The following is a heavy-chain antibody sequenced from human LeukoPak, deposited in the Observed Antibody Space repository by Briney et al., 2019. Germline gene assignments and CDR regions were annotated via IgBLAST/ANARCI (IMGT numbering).Heavy chain of an antibody. D-gene: IGHD3-22*01. CDR1: GFTFSSYS. V-gene: IGHV3-21*01. J-gene: IGHJ3*02. CDR3: ASHVYYYDSSGYWRAFDI. Sequence: NPGGSLRRSCAASGFTFSSYSMTWVRQAPGKGLEWVSSISSSSSYIYYADSVKGRFTISRDNAKNSLYLQMNSLRAEDTAVYYCASHVYYYDSSGYWRAFDIWGQGTMVTVSS. CDR2: ISSSSSYI.